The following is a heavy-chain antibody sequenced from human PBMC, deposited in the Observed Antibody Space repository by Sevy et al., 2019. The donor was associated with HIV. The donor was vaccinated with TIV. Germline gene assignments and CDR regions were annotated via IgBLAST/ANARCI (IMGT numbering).Heavy chain of an antibody. Sequence: GGSLRLSCAASGFTFSSYAMSWVRQAPGKGLEWVSVISGSGGSTYYAYSVKGRFTISRDIYKNTLYLQMNSLRAEDTAVYYCVKFTVVVSAGGFDIWGQGTMVTVSS. CDR2: ISGSGGST. CDR1: GFTFSSYA. D-gene: IGHD2-2*01. V-gene: IGHV3-23*01. CDR3: VKFTVVVSAGGFDI. J-gene: IGHJ3*02.